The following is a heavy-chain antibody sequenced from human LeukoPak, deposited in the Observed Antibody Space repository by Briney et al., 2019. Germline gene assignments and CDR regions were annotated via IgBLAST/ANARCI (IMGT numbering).Heavy chain of an antibody. CDR1: GFTVSSNY. D-gene: IGHD6-13*01. Sequence: PGGSLRLSCAASGFTVSSNYMSWVRQAPGKGLEWVSVIYSGGSTYYADSVKGRLTISRDNSKSTLCLQMNSLRAEDTAVYYCARGQRHSSSWYGPDAFDIWGQGTMVTVSS. CDR3: ARGQRHSSSWYGPDAFDI. CDR2: IYSGGST. J-gene: IGHJ3*02. V-gene: IGHV3-53*01.